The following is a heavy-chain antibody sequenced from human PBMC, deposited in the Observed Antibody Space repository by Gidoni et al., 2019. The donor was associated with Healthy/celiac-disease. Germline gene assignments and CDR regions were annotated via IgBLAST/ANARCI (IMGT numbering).Heavy chain of an antibody. D-gene: IGHD6-19*01. Sequence: EVQLVESGGGLVQPGGSLRLSCAASGFTFSSYWMSWVRQAPGKGLEWVANIKQDGSEKYYVDSVKGRFTSSRDNAKNSLYLQMNSLRAEDTAVYYCARRGWHDLDYLDYWGQGTLVTVSS. J-gene: IGHJ4*02. CDR3: ARRGWHDLDYLDY. CDR1: GFTFSSYW. CDR2: IKQDGSEK. V-gene: IGHV3-7*01.